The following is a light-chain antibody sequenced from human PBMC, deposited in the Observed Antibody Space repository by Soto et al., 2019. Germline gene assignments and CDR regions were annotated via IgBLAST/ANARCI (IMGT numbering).Light chain of an antibody. CDR3: QSYDSSLSGSKV. Sequence: QSVLTQPPSVSGDPGQRVTISCTGRSSNIGAGYDVHWYQQLPGTAPKLLIYGNSNRPSGVPDRFSGSKSGTSASLAITGLQAEDEADYYCQSYDSSLSGSKVFGGGTQLTVL. CDR1: SSNIGAGYD. V-gene: IGLV1-40*01. J-gene: IGLJ2*01. CDR2: GNS.